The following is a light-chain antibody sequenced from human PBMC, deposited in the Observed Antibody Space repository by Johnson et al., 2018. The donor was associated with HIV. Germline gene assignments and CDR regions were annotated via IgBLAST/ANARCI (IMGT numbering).Light chain of an antibody. CDR1: SSNIGNNY. CDR3: GTWDSSLTASV. V-gene: IGLV1-51*02. Sequence: QAVLTQPPSVSAAPGQKVTISCSGSSSNIGNNYVSWYQQLPGTASKLLIYENNKRPSGIPDRFSGSKSGTSATLGITGLQTGDEAEYYCGTWDSSLTASVFGTGTKVADL. J-gene: IGLJ1*01. CDR2: ENN.